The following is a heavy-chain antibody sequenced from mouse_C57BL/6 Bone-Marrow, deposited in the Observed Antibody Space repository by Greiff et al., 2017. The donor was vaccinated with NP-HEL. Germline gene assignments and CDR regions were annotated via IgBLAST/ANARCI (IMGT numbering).Heavy chain of an antibody. V-gene: IGHV1-18*01. D-gene: IGHD6-5*01. CDR2: INPNNGGT. Sequence: EVKLQESGPELVKPGASVKIPCKASGYTFTDYNMDWVKQSHGKSLEWIGDINPNNGGTIYNQKFKGKATLTVDKSSSTAYMELRSLTSEDTAVYYCARREAYMAYWGQGTLVTVSA. J-gene: IGHJ3*01. CDR1: GYTFTDYN. CDR3: ARREAYMAY.